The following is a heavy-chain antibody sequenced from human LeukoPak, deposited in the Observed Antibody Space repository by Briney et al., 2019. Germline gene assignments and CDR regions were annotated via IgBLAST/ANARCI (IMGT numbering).Heavy chain of an antibody. J-gene: IGHJ6*03. Sequence: SETLSLTCTVSGGSISSYYWSWIRQPAGKGLEWIGRIYTSGSTNYNPSLKSRVTMSVDTSKNQFSLKLSSVTAADTAVYYCARGTAMVLPYYYYYMGVWGKGTTVTVSS. CDR2: IYTSGST. D-gene: IGHD5-18*01. V-gene: IGHV4-4*07. CDR1: GGSISSYY. CDR3: ARGTAMVLPYYYYYMGV.